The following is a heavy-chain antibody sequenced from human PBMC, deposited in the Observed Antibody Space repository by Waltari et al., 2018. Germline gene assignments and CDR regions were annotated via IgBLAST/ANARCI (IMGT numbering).Heavy chain of an antibody. J-gene: IGHJ3*02. CDR2: ISGRGGST. Sequence: EVQLLESGGGLVQPGGSLNLSCAASGFTFSSYAMSWVRQAPGKGREWVSAISGRGGSTYYADSVKGRFTISRDNSKNTLYLQMNSLRAEDTAVYYCAKELYYYDSSGYYWSAFDIWGQGTMVTVSS. V-gene: IGHV3-23*01. CDR3: AKELYYYDSSGYYWSAFDI. D-gene: IGHD3-22*01. CDR1: GFTFSSYA.